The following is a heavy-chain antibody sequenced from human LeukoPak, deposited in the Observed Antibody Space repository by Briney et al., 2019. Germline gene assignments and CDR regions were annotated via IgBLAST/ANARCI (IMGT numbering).Heavy chain of an antibody. Sequence: PGGSLRLSXAASGFTVSSNYMSWVRQSPGKGLEWVSVIYSGGSTYYADSVKGRFTISRDNSKNTLYLQMNSLRAEDTAVYYCAKDRQGVIDYWGQGTLVTVSS. J-gene: IGHJ4*02. CDR3: AKDRQGVIDY. CDR2: IYSGGST. V-gene: IGHV3-66*01. CDR1: GFTVSSNY. D-gene: IGHD3-10*01.